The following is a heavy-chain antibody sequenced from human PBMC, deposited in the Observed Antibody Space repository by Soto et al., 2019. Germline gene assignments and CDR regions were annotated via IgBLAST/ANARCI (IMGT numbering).Heavy chain of an antibody. D-gene: IGHD3-22*01. CDR2: IYYSGST. J-gene: IGHJ4*02. V-gene: IGHV4-61*01. CDR1: GGSVSSGSYY. Sequence: SETLSLTGTVSGGSVSSGSYYWSWIRQPPGKGLEWIGYIYYSGSTNYNPSLKSRVTISVDTSKNQFSLKLSSVTAADTAVYYCARANYYDSPFDYWGQGTLVTVSS. CDR3: ARANYYDSPFDY.